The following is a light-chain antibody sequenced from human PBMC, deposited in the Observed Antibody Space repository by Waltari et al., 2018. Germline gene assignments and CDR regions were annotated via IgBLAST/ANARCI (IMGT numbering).Light chain of an antibody. V-gene: IGKV3-20*01. CDR3: QHYVRLPVT. CDR2: GAS. Sequence: EIVLTQSPGILSLSPGEGATLSCRASQSVGRSLAWYQQKPGQAPRLGISGASNRATGVPVRFSGSGSGTDFSLTISRLEPEDFAVYYCQHYVRLPVTFGRGTKVEIK. J-gene: IGKJ4*02. CDR1: QSVGRS.